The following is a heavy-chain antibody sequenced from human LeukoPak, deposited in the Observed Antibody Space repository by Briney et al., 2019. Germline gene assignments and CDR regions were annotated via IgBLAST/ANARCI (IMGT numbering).Heavy chain of an antibody. J-gene: IGHJ4*02. Sequence: GGSLRVSCAASGFTFSSDGMHWVRQAPGKGLEWVAVISYDGSNKYYADSVKGRFTISRDNSKNTLYLQMNSLRAEDTAVYYCAKKEWFWEFDYWGQGTLVTASS. CDR1: GFTFSSDG. D-gene: IGHD3-10*01. V-gene: IGHV3-30*18. CDR3: AKKEWFWEFDY. CDR2: ISYDGSNK.